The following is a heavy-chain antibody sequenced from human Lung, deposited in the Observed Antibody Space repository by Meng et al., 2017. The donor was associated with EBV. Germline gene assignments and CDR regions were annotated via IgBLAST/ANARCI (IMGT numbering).Heavy chain of an antibody. CDR1: GGSISSYY. V-gene: IGHV4-4*07. CDR3: AREWCSGGSCYPDY. J-gene: IGHJ4*02. CDR2: IYTSGST. D-gene: IGHD2-15*01. Sequence: QVQLQESGPGLVKSSETLSLTCTVSGGSISSYYWSWIRQPAGKGLEWIGRIYTSGSTNYNPSLKSRVTMSVDTSKNQFSLKLSSVTAADTAVYYCAREWCSGGSCYPDYWGQGTLVTVSS.